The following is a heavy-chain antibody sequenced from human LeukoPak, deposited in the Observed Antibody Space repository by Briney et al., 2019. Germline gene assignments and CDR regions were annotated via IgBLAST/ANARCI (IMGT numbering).Heavy chain of an antibody. Sequence: GGSLRLSYAASGFTFSSYAMSWVRQAPGKGLEWVSVISGSGGSTYYADSVKGRFTISRDNSKNTLYLQMNSLRAEDTAVYYCAKDYASDMATAPFDYWGQGTLVTVSS. CDR2: ISGSGGST. CDR3: AKDYASDMATAPFDY. V-gene: IGHV3-23*01. D-gene: IGHD5-24*01. CDR1: GFTFSSYA. J-gene: IGHJ4*02.